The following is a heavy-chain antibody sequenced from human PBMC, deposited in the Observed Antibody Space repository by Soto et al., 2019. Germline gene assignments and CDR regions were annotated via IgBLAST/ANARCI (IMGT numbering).Heavy chain of an antibody. D-gene: IGHD1-26*01. CDR1: GFTFSSYA. CDR2: ISYDGSNK. Sequence: QVQLVESGGGVVQPGRSLRLSCAASGFTFSSYAMHWVRQAPGKGLEWVAVISYDGSNKYYADSVKGRFTSSRDNSKNTLYLQMNSLRAEDTAVYYCARGGWELLLDAFDIWGQGTMVTVSS. V-gene: IGHV3-30-3*01. J-gene: IGHJ3*02. CDR3: ARGGWELLLDAFDI.